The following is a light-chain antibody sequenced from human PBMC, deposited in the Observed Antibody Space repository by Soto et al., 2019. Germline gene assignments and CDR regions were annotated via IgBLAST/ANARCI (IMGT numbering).Light chain of an antibody. CDR2: GAS. CDR1: HSVSSNY. Sequence: EIVLTQSPGTLSLYPGERATLSCRASHSVSSNYLAWYQQKPDQAPRLLIYGASSRATGIPDRFSGSGSGXXXXXXXXXXETEDFAVYYCQQFDTSPPSTFGQGTRLEIK. CDR3: QQFDTSPPST. J-gene: IGKJ5*01. V-gene: IGKV3-20*01.